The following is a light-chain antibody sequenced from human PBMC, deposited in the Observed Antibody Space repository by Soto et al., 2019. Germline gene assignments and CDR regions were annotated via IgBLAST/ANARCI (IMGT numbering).Light chain of an antibody. V-gene: IGKV1-9*01. Sequence: IQLTQSPSSLSASVGDRVTITCRASQGISSYLAWYQQKPGKAPKLLIYAASTLQSGVPSRFSGSGSGTDFTLTISSLQPEDFATYYCQQFNSYGFTFGPGTKVDIK. CDR2: AAS. J-gene: IGKJ3*01. CDR3: QQFNSYGFT. CDR1: QGISSY.